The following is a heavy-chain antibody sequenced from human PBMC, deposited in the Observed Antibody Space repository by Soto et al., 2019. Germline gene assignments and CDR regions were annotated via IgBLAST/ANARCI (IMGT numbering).Heavy chain of an antibody. CDR2: VYYSGST. J-gene: IGHJ5*02. Sequence: LSLTCSVSGDSISHYYWTWIRQPPGKGLEWIGYVYYSGSTNYNPSLKSRVTISVDTSKNQFSLKLSSVTAADTAVYYCARATGTTRVGFDPWGQGTLVTVSS. CDR3: ARATGTTRVGFDP. CDR1: GDSISHYY. D-gene: IGHD1-7*01. V-gene: IGHV4-59*01.